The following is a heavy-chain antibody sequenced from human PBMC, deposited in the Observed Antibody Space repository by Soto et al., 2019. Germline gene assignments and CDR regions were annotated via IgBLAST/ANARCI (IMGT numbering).Heavy chain of an antibody. D-gene: IGHD1-1*01. CDR3: ARAKGMEENYYYYGMDI. CDR1: GYTFSTYA. J-gene: IGHJ6*02. V-gene: IGHV1-3*01. CDR2: LNGGTGQT. Sequence: ASVKVSCKASGYTFSTYAIHWVRQAPGQSLEWMGWLNGGTGQTRYSQRFQDRVTITRDTSASTAYMEVSSLRPEDTAVYYCARAKGMEENYYYYGMDIWGQGTTVTVSS.